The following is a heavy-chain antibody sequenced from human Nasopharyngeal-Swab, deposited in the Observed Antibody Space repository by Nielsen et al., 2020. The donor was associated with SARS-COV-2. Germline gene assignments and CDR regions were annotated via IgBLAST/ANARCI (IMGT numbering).Heavy chain of an antibody. CDR2: ISAFNGHT. J-gene: IGHJ4*02. D-gene: IGHD1-26*01. CDR3: ARGDSGSYSAY. Sequence: WVRQAPGQGLKWMGWISAFNGHTNYAQKFQGRVTMTTDTYTSTAYMELRTLRSDDTAVYYCARGDSGSYSAYWGQGTLVTVSS. V-gene: IGHV1-18*01.